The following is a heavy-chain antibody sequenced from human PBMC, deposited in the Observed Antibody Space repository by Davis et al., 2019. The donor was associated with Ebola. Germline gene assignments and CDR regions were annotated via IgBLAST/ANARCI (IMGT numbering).Heavy chain of an antibody. CDR3: ARSPRYDFWSGLGYNWFDP. J-gene: IGHJ5*02. D-gene: IGHD3-3*01. CDR1: GGTFSSYA. V-gene: IGHV1-69*13. CDR2: IIPIFGTT. Sequence: SVKASCKASGGTFSSYAISWVRQAPGQGLEWMGGIIPIFGTTNYAQKFQGRVTITADESTSTAYMELSSLRSEDTAVYYCARSPRYDFWSGLGYNWFDPWGQGTLVTVSS.